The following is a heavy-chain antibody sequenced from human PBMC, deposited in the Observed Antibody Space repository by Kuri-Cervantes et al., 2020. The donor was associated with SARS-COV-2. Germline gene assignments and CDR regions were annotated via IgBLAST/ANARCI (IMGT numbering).Heavy chain of an antibody. V-gene: IGHV1-8*01. CDR2: TNPNSGNT. D-gene: IGHD1-1*01. J-gene: IGHJ6*03. CDR1: GYTFTSYD. Sequence: ASVTVSCKDSGYTFTSYDINWVRQATGQGLEWMGWTNPNSGNTGYAQKFQGRVTMTRNTSISTAYMELSSLRFEDTGVFYCARGLERLSEYYYYMDVWGTGTTVTVSS. CDR3: ARGLERLSEYYYYMDV.